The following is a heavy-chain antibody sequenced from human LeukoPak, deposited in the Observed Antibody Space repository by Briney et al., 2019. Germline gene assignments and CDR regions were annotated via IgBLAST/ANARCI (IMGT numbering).Heavy chain of an antibody. V-gene: IGHV3-13*01. J-gene: IGHJ6*02. CDR1: GFTFSSYD. CDR2: IGTAGDT. Sequence: GGSLRLSCAASGFTFSSYDMHWVRQATGKGLEWVSAIGTAGDTYYPGSVKGRFTISRENAKNSLYLQMNSLRAGDTAVYYCARGVGPAAYYYYGMDVWGQGTTVTVSS. D-gene: IGHD2-21*02. CDR3: ARGVGPAAYYYYGMDV.